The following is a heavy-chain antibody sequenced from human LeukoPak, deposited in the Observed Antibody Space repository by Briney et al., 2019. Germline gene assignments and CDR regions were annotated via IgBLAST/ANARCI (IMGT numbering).Heavy chain of an antibody. CDR1: GFTFSDYS. V-gene: IGHV3-48*02. CDR2: IGANGAI. D-gene: IGHD3-10*01. J-gene: IGHJ3*02. CDR3: AREGYYGAFDI. Sequence: PGGSLRLSCAASGFTFSDYSMNWVRQAPGKGLEWVSYIGANGAIYYADSVKGRFTISRDNAKNSLSLQMNNLRDDDTAVYYCAREGYYGAFDIWGQGTMVTVSS.